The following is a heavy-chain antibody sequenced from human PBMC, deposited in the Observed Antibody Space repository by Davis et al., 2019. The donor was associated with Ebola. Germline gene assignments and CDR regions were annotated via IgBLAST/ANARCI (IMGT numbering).Heavy chain of an antibody. CDR2: INHSGST. Sequence: MPSETLSLTCAVYGGSFSGYYWSWIRQPPGKGLEWIGEINHSGSTNYNPSLKSRVTISVDTSKNQFSLKLSSVTAADTAAYYCARVPGGYSYGFSGYYYYGMDVWGQGTTVTVSS. V-gene: IGHV4-34*01. CDR1: GGSFSGYY. J-gene: IGHJ6*02. CDR3: ARVPGGYSYGFSGYYYYGMDV. D-gene: IGHD5-18*01.